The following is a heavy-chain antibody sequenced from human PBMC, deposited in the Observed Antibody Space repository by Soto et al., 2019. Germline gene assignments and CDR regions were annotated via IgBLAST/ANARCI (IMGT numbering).Heavy chain of an antibody. V-gene: IGHV3-30*18. D-gene: IGHD2-2*01. CDR2: ITYDGSNK. CDR1: GFTFSSYG. CDR3: ANALKRSVRVVVPAVMVHLRYFDWEPTYYCLYV. Sequence: QVQLVESGGGVVQPGRSLRLSCAASGFTFSSYGMHWVRQAPGKGLEWVAVITYDGSNKYYPVSVKGRFTISRDNSKKTGYLHKNSLYAEDKAVYYCANALKRSVRVVVPAVMVHLRYFDWEPTYYCLYVWGQVTTVTVS. J-gene: IGHJ6*02.